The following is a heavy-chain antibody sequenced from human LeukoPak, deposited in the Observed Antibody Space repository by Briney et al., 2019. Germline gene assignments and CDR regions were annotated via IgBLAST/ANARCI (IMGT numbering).Heavy chain of an antibody. CDR3: AREGSMVRGVGIFGFDY. CDR2: MNAGNGNT. Sequence: ASVKVSCKASGYTFINFAMNWVRQAPGQRLEWMGWMNAGNGNTKYSQKFQGRVTITRDTSASTAYMELSSLKSEDMAVYYCAREGSMVRGVGIFGFDYWGQGTLVTVSS. V-gene: IGHV1-3*03. CDR1: GYTFINFA. D-gene: IGHD3-10*01. J-gene: IGHJ4*02.